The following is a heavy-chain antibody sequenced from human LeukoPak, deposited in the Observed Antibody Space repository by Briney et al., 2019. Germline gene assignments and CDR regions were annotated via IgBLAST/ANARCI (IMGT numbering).Heavy chain of an antibody. CDR1: GFTFSSYS. CDR3: ALFSFGFGELGSDFDY. V-gene: IGHV3-21*01. CDR2: ISSSSSYI. J-gene: IGHJ4*02. D-gene: IGHD3-10*01. Sequence: GGSLRLSCAASGFTFSSYSMNWVRQAPGKGLEWVSSISSSSSYIYYADSVKGRFTISRDNAKNSLYLQMNSLRAEDTAVYYCALFSFGFGELGSDFDYWGQGTLVTVSS.